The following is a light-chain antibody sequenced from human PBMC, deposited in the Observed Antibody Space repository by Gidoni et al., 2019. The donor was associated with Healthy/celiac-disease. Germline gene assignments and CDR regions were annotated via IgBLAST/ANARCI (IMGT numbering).Light chain of an antibody. J-gene: IGLJ1*01. CDR3: QSYDSSLSGPYV. V-gene: IGLV1-40*01. CDR1: SSNIRAGYD. Sequence: QSVLTQPPSVSGAPGQRVTISCTGSSSNIRAGYDVHWYQQLPGTAPKLLSYGNSNRPSGVPDRFSGSKSGTSASLAITGLQAEDEADYYCQSYDSSLSGPYVFGTGTKVTVL. CDR2: GNS.